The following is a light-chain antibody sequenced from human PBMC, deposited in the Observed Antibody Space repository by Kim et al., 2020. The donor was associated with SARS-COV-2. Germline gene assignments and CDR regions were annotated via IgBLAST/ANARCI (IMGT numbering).Light chain of an antibody. Sequence: SVRDKVTIHCRARESINTWLGWYQQKPGKPPKALIYRASSLESGVPSRFSGSGSGTDFTLTISSLQPDDFATYYCQQYKTYLPLTFGGGTKVDIK. J-gene: IGKJ4*01. CDR1: ESINTW. V-gene: IGKV1-5*03. CDR3: QQYKTYLPLT. CDR2: RAS.